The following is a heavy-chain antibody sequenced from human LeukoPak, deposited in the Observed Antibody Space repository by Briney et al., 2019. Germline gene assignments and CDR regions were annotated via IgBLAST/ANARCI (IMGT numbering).Heavy chain of an antibody. D-gene: IGHD4-23*01. Sequence: PSETLSLTCTVSGGSISSSSFYWGWIRQPPGKGLEWIGSIYYSGNTYYNPSLKSRVSISVDTSKNQFSLKLSSVTAADTAVYYCARGEDYGGNFSWYFDLWGRGTLVTVSS. CDR2: IYYSGNT. CDR3: ARGEDYGGNFSWYFDL. V-gene: IGHV4-39*01. CDR1: GGSISSSSFY. J-gene: IGHJ2*01.